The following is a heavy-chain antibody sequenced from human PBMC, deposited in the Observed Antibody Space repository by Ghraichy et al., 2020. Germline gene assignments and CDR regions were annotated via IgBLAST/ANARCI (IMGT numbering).Heavy chain of an antibody. V-gene: IGHV1-46*01. CDR2: VDPNGGST. CDR3: AAALGDGGNPFDY. CDR1: RTSVINSV. J-gene: IGHJ4*02. D-gene: IGHD4-23*01. Sequence: ASVKVSCKPGRTSVINSVMFRVRQAPVQGVKRMGVVDPNGGSTRYARKFQDRVTMTRDTSTGTVYMDLSSLTSEDTAVYYCAAALGDGGNPFDYWGQGTLF.